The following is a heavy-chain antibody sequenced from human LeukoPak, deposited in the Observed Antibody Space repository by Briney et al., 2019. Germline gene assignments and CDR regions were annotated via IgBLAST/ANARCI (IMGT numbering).Heavy chain of an antibody. CDR2: ISSSSSYI. CDR1: GFTFRGYS. V-gene: IGHV3-21*01. J-gene: IGHJ6*04. D-gene: IGHD3-10*02. CDR3: AELGITMIGGV. Sequence: PGGSLRLSCAASGFTFRGYSMNWVRQAPGKGLEWVSSISSSSSYIHNADSVKGRFTISRDNAKNSLYLQMNSLRAEDTAVYYCAELGITMIGGVWGKGTTVTISS.